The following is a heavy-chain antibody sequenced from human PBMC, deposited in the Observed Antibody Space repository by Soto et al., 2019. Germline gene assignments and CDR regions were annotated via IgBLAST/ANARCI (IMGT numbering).Heavy chain of an antibody. Sequence: QVQLQESGPGLVKPSETLSLTCTVSGASIGRGGYYWTWIRQHPGKALEWIGHIHFSGETNYNPSLMGRVTPSMDTSRNQFSVHLTSVTAADTAMYYCVRDQGGDLDFWGQGSLVTVSS. CDR1: GASIGRGGYY. V-gene: IGHV4-31*03. CDR3: VRDQGGDLDF. CDR2: IHFSGET. D-gene: IGHD2-21*01. J-gene: IGHJ4*02.